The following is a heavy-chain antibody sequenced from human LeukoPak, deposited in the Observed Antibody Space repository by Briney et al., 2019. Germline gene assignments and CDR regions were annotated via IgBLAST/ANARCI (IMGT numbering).Heavy chain of an antibody. Sequence: ASVKVSCKASGYTFTNYGISWVRQAPGQGLEWMGWISTYNGNTSYVQKLQGRVTMTTDTSTSTAYMELRSLRSDDTAVYYCARDIKRSRARWENLGFDPWGQGTLVTVSS. CDR1: GYTFTNYG. V-gene: IGHV1-18*01. CDR3: ARDIKRSRARWENLGFDP. J-gene: IGHJ5*02. CDR2: ISTYNGNT. D-gene: IGHD1-26*01.